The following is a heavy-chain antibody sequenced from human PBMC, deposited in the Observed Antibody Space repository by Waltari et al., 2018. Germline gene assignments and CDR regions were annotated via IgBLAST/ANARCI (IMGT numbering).Heavy chain of an antibody. CDR3: AKEVDEYFFDY. Sequence: QVQLVESGGGVVQPGRSLRLSCAASGFTFSSYGMHCVRQAPGKGLEWVAVIWYDGSNKYYADSVKGRFTISRDNSKNTLYLQMNSLRAEDTAMYYCAKEVDEYFFDYWGQGTLVTVSS. CDR1: GFTFSSYG. CDR2: IWYDGSNK. D-gene: IGHD2-2*01. J-gene: IGHJ4*02. V-gene: IGHV3-30*18.